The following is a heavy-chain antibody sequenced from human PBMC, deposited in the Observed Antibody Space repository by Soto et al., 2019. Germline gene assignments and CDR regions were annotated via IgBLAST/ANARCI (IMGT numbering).Heavy chain of an antibody. J-gene: IGHJ4*02. Sequence: GGSLRLSCAVSGFTFDDNAMHWVRQAPEKGLEWVSGINWKSDIGYADSVKGRFTISRDNAENSLYLQMNSLRAEDTALYYCAKTSARYNPYYFDYWGQGTLVTVSS. D-gene: IGHD1-1*01. CDR3: AKTSARYNPYYFDY. V-gene: IGHV3-9*01. CDR1: GFTFDDNA. CDR2: INWKSDI.